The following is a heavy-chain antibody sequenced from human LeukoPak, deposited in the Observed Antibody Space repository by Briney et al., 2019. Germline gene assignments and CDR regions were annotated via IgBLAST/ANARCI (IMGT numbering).Heavy chain of an antibody. CDR3: AISVGMKSGTPGYYYGVDV. CDR2: ISYDGSNK. Sequence: PGGSLRLSCAASGFTFSSYAMHWVRQAPGKGLEWVAVISYDGSNKYYADSVKGRFTISRDNSKNTLYLQMNSLRAEDTAVYYCAISVGMKSGTPGYYYGVDVWGQGTTVTVSS. J-gene: IGHJ6*02. V-gene: IGHV3-30-3*01. CDR1: GFTFSSYA. D-gene: IGHD1-26*01.